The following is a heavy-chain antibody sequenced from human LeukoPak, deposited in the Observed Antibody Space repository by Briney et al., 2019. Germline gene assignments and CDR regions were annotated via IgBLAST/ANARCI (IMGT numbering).Heavy chain of an antibody. J-gene: IGHJ4*02. D-gene: IGHD3-22*01. Sequence: GGSLRLSCAASGFTFSSYAMSWVRQAPGKGLEWVSCISGSGGSTYYADSVKGRFTISRDNSKNTLYLQMNTLRAEDTAVYYCAKDMYDYDASGHQADYWGQGTLVTVSS. CDR1: GFTFSSYA. V-gene: IGHV3-23*01. CDR3: AKDMYDYDASGHQADY. CDR2: ISGSGGST.